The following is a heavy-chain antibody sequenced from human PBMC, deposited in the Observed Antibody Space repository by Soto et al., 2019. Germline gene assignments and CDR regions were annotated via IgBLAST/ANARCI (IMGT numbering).Heavy chain of an antibody. CDR2: ISGSGGST. CDR1: GFTFSSYA. J-gene: IGHJ6*02. CDR3: AKVITMIVPEQGYYGMDV. D-gene: IGHD3-22*01. Sequence: QRLSCAASGFTFSSYAMSWVRQAPGKGLEWVSAISGSGGSTYYADSVKGRFTISRDNSKNTLYLQMNSLRAEDTAVYYCAKVITMIVPEQGYYGMDVWGQGTTVTVSS. V-gene: IGHV3-23*01.